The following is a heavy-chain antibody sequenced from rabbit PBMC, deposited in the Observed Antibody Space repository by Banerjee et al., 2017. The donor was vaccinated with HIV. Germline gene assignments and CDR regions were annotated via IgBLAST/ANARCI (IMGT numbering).Heavy chain of an antibody. J-gene: IGHJ4*01. CDR2: IYVGSGGNT. Sequence: QSLEESGGDLVKPGASLTLTCTASGFSFTSSYYMCWVRQAPGKGLEWIACIYVGSGGNTYYADWAKGRFTISKTSSTTVTLQMTSLTAADTATYFCARGGVIGRDGGYGYVSELWGPGTLVTVS. CDR3: ARGGVIGRDGGYGYVSEL. D-gene: IGHD6-1*01. CDR1: GFSFTSSYY. V-gene: IGHV1S40*01.